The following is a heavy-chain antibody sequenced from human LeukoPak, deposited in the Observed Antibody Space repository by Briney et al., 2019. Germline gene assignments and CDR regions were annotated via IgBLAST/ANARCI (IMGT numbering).Heavy chain of an antibody. CDR2: IIPIFGTA. D-gene: IGHD3-10*01. J-gene: IGHJ4*02. CDR3: ARVGLWFGESSTYYFDY. CDR1: GGTFSSYA. V-gene: IGHV1-69*13. Sequence: SVKVSCKASGGTFSSYAISWVRQVPGQGLEWMGGIIPIFGTANYAQKFQGRVTITADESTSTAYMELSSLRSEDTAVYYCARVGLWFGESSTYYFDYWGQGTLVTVSS.